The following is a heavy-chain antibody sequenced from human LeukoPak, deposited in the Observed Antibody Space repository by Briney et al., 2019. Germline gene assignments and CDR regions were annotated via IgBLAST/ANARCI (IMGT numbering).Heavy chain of an antibody. CDR3: ARDLLITTGYALGY. V-gene: IGHV6-1*01. J-gene: IGHJ4*02. CDR1: GDSVSNSSTS. Sequence: SQTLSLTCAISGDSVSNSSTSWSWARQSPSRGLEWLGSTYYRSRWYSEYGVSVGSRIIINADTCRNQFSLQLNSVTPEDTAVYYCARDLLITTGYALGYWGQGTLVTVSS. CDR2: TYYRSRWYS. D-gene: IGHD1-1*01.